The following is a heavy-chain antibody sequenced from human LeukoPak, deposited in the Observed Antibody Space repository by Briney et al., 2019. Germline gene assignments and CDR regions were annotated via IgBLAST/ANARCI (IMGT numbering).Heavy chain of an antibody. CDR3: ARLEATTAYYYYGMDV. V-gene: IGHV5-51*01. Sequence: GASLQISCKGSGYIFTSYWIGWVRALPGKGLEWMGIIYPGDSDTRYSPSFQGQVTISADKSISTAYLQWSSLKASDTAMYYCARLEATTAYYYYGMDVWGQGTTVTVSS. D-gene: IGHD1-26*01. J-gene: IGHJ6*02. CDR2: IYPGDSDT. CDR1: GYIFTSYW.